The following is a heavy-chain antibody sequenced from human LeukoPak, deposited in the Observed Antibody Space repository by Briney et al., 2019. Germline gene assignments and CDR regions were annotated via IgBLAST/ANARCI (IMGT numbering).Heavy chain of an antibody. Sequence: PSETLSLTCAVYGGSFSGYYWSWIRQPPGKGLEWIGEINHSGSTNYNPSLKSRVTISVDTSKNQFSLKLSSVTAADTAVYHCARVLGSGWYGLIDYWGQGTLVTVS. CDR1: GGSFSGYY. CDR3: ARVLGSGWYGLIDY. CDR2: INHSGST. D-gene: IGHD6-19*01. V-gene: IGHV4-34*01. J-gene: IGHJ4*02.